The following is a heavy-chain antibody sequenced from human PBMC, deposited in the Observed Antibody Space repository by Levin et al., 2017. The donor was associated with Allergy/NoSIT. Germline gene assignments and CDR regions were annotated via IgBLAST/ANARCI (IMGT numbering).Heavy chain of an antibody. CDR3: ARGPWFGELLYYYYYYYMDV. CDR2: INHSGST. CDR1: GGSFSGYY. Sequence: SETLSLTCAVYGGSFSGYYWSWIRQPPGKGLEWIGEINHSGSTNYNPSLKSRVTISVDTSKNQFSLKLSSVTAADTAVYYCARGPWFGELLYYYYYYYMDVWGKGTTVTVSS. J-gene: IGHJ6*03. D-gene: IGHD3-10*01. V-gene: IGHV4-34*01.